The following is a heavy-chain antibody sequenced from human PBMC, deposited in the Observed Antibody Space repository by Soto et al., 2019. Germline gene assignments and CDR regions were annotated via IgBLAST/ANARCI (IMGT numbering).Heavy chain of an antibody. CDR2: IYHSGST. Sequence: SETLFLTCAVSGGSISSGGYSWSWIRQPPGKGLEWIGYIYHSGSTYYNPSLKSRVTIPVDRSKNQFSLKLNSVTAADTAVYYCARGPPFGYWGQGTLVTVSS. CDR1: GGSISSGGYS. CDR3: ARGPPFGY. V-gene: IGHV4-30-2*01. D-gene: IGHD3-10*01. J-gene: IGHJ4*02.